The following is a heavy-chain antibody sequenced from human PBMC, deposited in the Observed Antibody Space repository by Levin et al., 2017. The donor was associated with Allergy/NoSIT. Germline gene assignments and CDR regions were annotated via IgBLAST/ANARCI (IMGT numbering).Heavy chain of an antibody. Sequence: AASVKVSCSASGFTFSSYAMHWVRQAPGKGLEYVSAISSNGGSTYYADSVKGRFTISRDNSKNTLYLQMSSLRAEDTAVYYCVIGGRTTVVPFDYWGQGTLVTVSS. CDR1: GFTFSSYA. CDR2: ISSNGGST. D-gene: IGHD4-23*01. CDR3: VIGGRTTVVPFDY. J-gene: IGHJ4*02. V-gene: IGHV3-64D*06.